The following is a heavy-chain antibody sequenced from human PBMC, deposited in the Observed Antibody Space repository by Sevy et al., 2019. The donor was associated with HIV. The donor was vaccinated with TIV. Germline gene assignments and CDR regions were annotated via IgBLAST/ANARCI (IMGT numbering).Heavy chain of an antibody. Sequence: ASVKVSCKASGYAFTGYYIHWVRQAPGQGLECMGRINPISGGTDDAQKFQGRVTMTRDTSISTAYMDVSRLTSDDTAVYYCARAPTEFWTGGMAVWGQGTVVTVSS. CDR2: INPISGGT. CDR1: GYAFTGYY. J-gene: IGHJ6*02. V-gene: IGHV1-2*06. D-gene: IGHD3-3*01. CDR3: ARAPTEFWTGGMAV.